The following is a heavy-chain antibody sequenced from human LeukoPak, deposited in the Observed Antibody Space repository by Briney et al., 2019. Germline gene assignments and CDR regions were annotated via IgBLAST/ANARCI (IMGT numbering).Heavy chain of an antibody. CDR2: ISGSGGST. Sequence: PGGSLRLSCAASGFTFSSYAMSWVRQAPGKGLEWVSAISGSGGSTYYADSVKGRFTISRDNSKNTLYLQMNSLRAEDTAVYYCARSQTRITMIVVVTPFDYWGQGTLVTVSS. CDR3: ARSQTRITMIVVVTPFDY. V-gene: IGHV3-23*01. D-gene: IGHD3-22*01. J-gene: IGHJ4*02. CDR1: GFTFSSYA.